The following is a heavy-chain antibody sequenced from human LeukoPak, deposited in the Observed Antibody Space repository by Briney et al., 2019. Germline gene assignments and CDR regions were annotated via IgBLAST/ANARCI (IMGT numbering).Heavy chain of an antibody. Sequence: GGSLRLSCAASGFTFNNYAMSWVRQAPGKGLEWVSGISDRGGSTYYADSVKGRCTISRDNSKNTVSLQMNNLRAEDTAVYFCARHDSFIPYWGQGTLVTVTS. CDR3: ARHDSFIPY. CDR1: GFTFNNYA. V-gene: IGHV3-23*01. D-gene: IGHD3-16*02. J-gene: IGHJ4*02. CDR2: ISDRGGST.